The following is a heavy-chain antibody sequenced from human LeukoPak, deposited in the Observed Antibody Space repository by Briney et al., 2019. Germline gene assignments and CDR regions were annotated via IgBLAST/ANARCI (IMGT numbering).Heavy chain of an antibody. Sequence: GGPVRLSCAASGVTLSFYTMMGVPHSPGEARVGVSAISGSGSSTYYADSVKGRFPISRDNYKNTLYLQMNSLRAEDTAVYYCAKALGSGWYSFDYWGQGTLVTVSP. CDR3: AKALGSGWYSFDY. J-gene: IGHJ4*02. CDR1: GVTLSFYT. V-gene: IGHV3-23*01. D-gene: IGHD6-19*01. CDR2: ISGSGSST.